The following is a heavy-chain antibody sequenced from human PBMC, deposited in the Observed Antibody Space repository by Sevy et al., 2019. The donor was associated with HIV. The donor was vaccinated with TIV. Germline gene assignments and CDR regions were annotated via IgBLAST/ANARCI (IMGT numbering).Heavy chain of an antibody. CDR3: ARALRYFDWLPYYYGMDV. CDR2: ISAYNGNT. Sequence: ASVKVSCKASGYTFTSYGISWVRQAPGQGLEWMGGISAYNGNTNYAQKLQGRVTMTTDTSTSTAYMELRSLRSDDTAVYYCARALRYFDWLPYYYGMDVWGQGTTVTVSS. V-gene: IGHV1-18*01. D-gene: IGHD3-9*01. CDR1: GYTFTSYG. J-gene: IGHJ6*02.